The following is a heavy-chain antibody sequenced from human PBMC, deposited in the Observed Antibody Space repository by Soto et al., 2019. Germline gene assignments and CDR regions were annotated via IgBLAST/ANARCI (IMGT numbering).Heavy chain of an antibody. J-gene: IGHJ4*02. V-gene: IGHV1-69*01. CDR2: IIPFFGTP. Sequence: QVHLVQSVAEVKKSGSSVRVSCTASGGTFTNDAISWVRQAPGQGLEWLGRIIPFFGTPDYSQSFQGRLTITADESTGTAYMDLRSLRSDDTAVYYCAREVVTETTLGYFDFWGQGTLVTVSS. CDR1: GGTFTNDA. D-gene: IGHD2-21*02. CDR3: AREVVTETTLGYFDF.